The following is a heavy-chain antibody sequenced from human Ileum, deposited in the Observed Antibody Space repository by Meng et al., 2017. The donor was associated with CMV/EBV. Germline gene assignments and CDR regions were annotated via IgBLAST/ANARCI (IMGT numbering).Heavy chain of an antibody. Sequence: GGSLRLSCVASGSTFNSYSMGWVRQAPGKGLEWVAAISGSGANSYYAESVKGRATITRDNSKNTLLLELNGLRAEDTAVYYCAKDRYCEPAHFDDWGQGTLVTVSS. D-gene: IGHD3-9*01. CDR2: ISGSGANS. CDR3: AKDRYCEPAHFDD. J-gene: IGHJ4*02. V-gene: IGHV3-23*01. CDR1: GSTFNSYS.